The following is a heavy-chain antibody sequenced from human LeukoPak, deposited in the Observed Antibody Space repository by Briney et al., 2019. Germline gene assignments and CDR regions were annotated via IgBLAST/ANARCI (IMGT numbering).Heavy chain of an antibody. CDR3: ARDLKATPYWFDP. D-gene: IGHD5-12*01. V-gene: IGHV1-69*04. J-gene: IGHJ5*02. CDR1: VGTFSSYA. CDR2: INPILGIA. Sequence: SSVKVSCKASVGTFSSYAISWVRQAPGQGLEWMGRINPILGIANYAQKFQGRVTITADKSTSTAYMELSSLRSEDTAVYYWARDLKATPYWFDPWGQGTLVTVSS.